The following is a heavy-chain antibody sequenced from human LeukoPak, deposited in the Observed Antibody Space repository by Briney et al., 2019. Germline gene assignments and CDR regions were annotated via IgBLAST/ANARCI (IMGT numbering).Heavy chain of an antibody. Sequence: ASVKVSYKASGYTFTSYDINWVRQATGQGLEWMGWMNPNSGNTGYAQKFQGRVTMTRNTSISTAYMELSSLRSEDTAVYYCARVTADIVVVPAANSHYYYYMDVWGKGTTVTVSS. CDR3: ARVTADIVVVPAANSHYYYYMDV. V-gene: IGHV1-8*01. CDR2: MNPNSGNT. CDR1: GYTFTSYD. D-gene: IGHD2-2*01. J-gene: IGHJ6*03.